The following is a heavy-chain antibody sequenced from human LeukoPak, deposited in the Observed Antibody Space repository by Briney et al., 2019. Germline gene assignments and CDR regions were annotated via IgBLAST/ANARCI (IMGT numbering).Heavy chain of an antibody. CDR2: IKSKTDGGST. D-gene: IGHD2-21*02. CDR3: TTERRNPSGVTYSSHFQY. CDR1: GFTFSNAW. V-gene: IGHV3-15*01. Sequence: RPGGSLRLSCAASGFTFSNAWRSWVRQAPGKGLEWVGRIKSKTDGGSTDYAAPVKGRFPISRDDSKNTLYLQMNSLKTEDTAVYYCTTERRNPSGVTYSSHFQYWPREPLVTVSS. J-gene: IGHJ4*02.